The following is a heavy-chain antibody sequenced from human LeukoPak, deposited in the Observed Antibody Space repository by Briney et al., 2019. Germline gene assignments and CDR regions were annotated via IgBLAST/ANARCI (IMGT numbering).Heavy chain of an antibody. CDR3: TSDRNDYGDRDAFDL. Sequence: GGSLRLSCAASGFTFSDFAMNWVRQAPGKGLESVSSITRVSTYIYYAESVQGRFTISRDNHKNLLYLQLNSLRGDDTGIYHSTSDRNDYGDRDAFDLCRQATVDTVSS. CDR2: ITRVSTYI. V-gene: IGHV3-21*01. J-gene: IGHJ3*01. D-gene: IGHD4-17*01. CDR1: GFTFSDFA.